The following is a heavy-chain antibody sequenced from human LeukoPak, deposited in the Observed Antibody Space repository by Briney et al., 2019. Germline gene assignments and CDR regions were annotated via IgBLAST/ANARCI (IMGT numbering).Heavy chain of an antibody. J-gene: IGHJ4*02. CDR2: VNWSGSST. Sequence: GGSLRLSCAASGFNFDDYGMTWVRQAPGRGLEWVSGVNWSGSSTKDADSVKGGFTISRYSATNSLYLQMNSLRAEDTALYYCARAHNYDGRDYYYAFSDYWGQGTLVTVSS. D-gene: IGHD3-22*01. V-gene: IGHV3-20*04. CDR1: GFNFDDYG. CDR3: ARAHNYDGRDYYYAFSDY.